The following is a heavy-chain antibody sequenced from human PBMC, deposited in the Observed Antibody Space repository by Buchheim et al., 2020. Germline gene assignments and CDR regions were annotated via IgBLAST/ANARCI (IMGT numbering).Heavy chain of an antibody. D-gene: IGHD6-19*01. V-gene: IGHV1-69*09. CDR1: GYTFTGYY. J-gene: IGHJ5*02. Sequence: QVQLVQSGAEVKKPGASVKVSCKASGYTFTGYYMHWVRQAPGLGLEWMGRIIPILGIANYAQKFQGRVTITADKSTSTAYLELSSLRSEDTAVYYCARGVAGTELLAWGQGTL. CDR2: IIPILGIA. CDR3: ARGVAGTELLA.